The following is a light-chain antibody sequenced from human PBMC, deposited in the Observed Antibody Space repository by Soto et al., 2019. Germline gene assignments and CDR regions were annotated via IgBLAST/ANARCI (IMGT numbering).Light chain of an antibody. Sequence: DIQMTQSPTTLSASVGDRVSITSRASQSISVWLAWYQQKKGKAPKLLIWDASSLQRGVPSRFRGSGSGTECTLPISRLQPDDFKTYYCQHYNSYSEAFGQGTKVDIK. CDR3: QHYNSYSEA. V-gene: IGKV1-5*01. CDR2: DAS. J-gene: IGKJ1*01. CDR1: QSISVW.